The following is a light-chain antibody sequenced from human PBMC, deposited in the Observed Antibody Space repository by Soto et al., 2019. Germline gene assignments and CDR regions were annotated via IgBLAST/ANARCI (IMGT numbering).Light chain of an antibody. CDR3: AAWDDSLSGWV. CDR2: SNT. V-gene: IGLV1-47*02. J-gene: IGLJ3*02. CDR1: SSNIGSNY. Sequence: QSVLTQPPSASGTPGQWVTISCSGSSSNIGSNYVYWYQQYPGTAPRLLIYSNTQRPSGVPDRFSGSKSVTSASLAISGLRSEDEADYYCAAWDDSLSGWVFGGGTKLTV.